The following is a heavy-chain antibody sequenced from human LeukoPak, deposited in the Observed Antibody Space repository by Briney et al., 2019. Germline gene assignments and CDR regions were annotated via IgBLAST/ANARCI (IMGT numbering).Heavy chain of an antibody. J-gene: IGHJ4*02. CDR3: AGPVGRYSSGLYYYYFDY. Sequence: SGTLSLTCTVSGDSINSLDLWSWVRQPPGKGLEWIGEMYLSGTTHSNPSVKSRVTISIDKSKNQFFLNLSSVTAADTAVYYCAGPVGRYSSGLYYYYFDYWGQGTLVTVSS. V-gene: IGHV4-4*02. D-gene: IGHD3-22*01. CDR2: MYLSGTT. CDR1: GDSINSLDL.